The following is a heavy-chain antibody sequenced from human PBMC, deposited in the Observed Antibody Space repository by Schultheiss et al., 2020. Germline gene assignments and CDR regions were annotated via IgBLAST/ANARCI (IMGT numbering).Heavy chain of an antibody. CDR3: ARDSLRVRAYSQEPGSRDY. Sequence: SLRLSCAASGFTFSSYSMNWVRQAPGKGLEWVAVISYDGSNKYYADSVKGRFTISRDNSKNTLYLQMNSLRAEDTAVYYCARDSLRVRAYSQEPGSRDYWGPGHLGTVAS. J-gene: IGHJ4*02. CDR2: ISYDGSNK. CDR1: GFTFSSYS. D-gene: IGHD3-10*01. V-gene: IGHV3-30*03.